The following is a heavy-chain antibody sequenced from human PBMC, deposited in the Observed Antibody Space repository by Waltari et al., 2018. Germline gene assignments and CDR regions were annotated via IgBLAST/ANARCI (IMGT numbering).Heavy chain of an antibody. CDR1: GYSLTELS. D-gene: IGHD2-21*01. J-gene: IGHJ4*02. CDR2: FDSEDGET. V-gene: IGHV1-24*01. Sequence: QVQLVQSGAEVEKPGASVKVPCKVSGYSLTELSIHWVRQTPGKGLGRRGSFDSEDGETICAQKVQGRVTVTEDISTDTSYMELSSLRSEDTAVYYCATSPSFCGGDCYPEYWGQGTLVTVSS. CDR3: ATSPSFCGGDCYPEY.